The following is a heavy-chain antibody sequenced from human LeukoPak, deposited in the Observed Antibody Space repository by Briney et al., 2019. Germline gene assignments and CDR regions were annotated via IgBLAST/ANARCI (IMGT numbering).Heavy chain of an antibody. CDR1: GESFSGYY. Sequence: PSETLSLTCAAYGESFSGYYWTWIRQPPGKGLEWIGEINHRGSTTYNPSLKSRVTMSVDTSKNQFSLKLSSVTTADTAVYYCAGEPPGSYVGYWGQGSLVTVSS. V-gene: IGHV4-34*01. D-gene: IGHD3-10*01. CDR3: AGEPPGSYVGY. CDR2: INHRGST. J-gene: IGHJ4*02.